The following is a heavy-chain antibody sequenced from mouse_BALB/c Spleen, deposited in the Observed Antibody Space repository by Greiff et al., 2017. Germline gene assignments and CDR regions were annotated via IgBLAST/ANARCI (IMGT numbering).Heavy chain of an antibody. D-gene: IGHD1-1*02. CDR1: GFTFSSYW. V-gene: IGHV6-6*02. CDR2: IRLKSDNYAT. Sequence: EVQLQESGGGLVQPGGSMKLSCVASGFTFSSYWMSWVRQSPEKGLEWVAEIRLKSDNYATHYAESVKGKFTISRDDSKSRLYLQMNSLRAEDTGIYYCTFWWMDYWGQGTSVTVSS. CDR3: TFWWMDY. J-gene: IGHJ4*01.